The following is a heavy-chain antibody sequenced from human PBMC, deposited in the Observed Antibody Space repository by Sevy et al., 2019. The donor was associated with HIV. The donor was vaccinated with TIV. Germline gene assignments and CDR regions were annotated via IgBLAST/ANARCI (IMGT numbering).Heavy chain of an antibody. Sequence: VGSLRLSCAASGFTFSNAWMSWVRQAPGKALEWVGRIKSKTDGGTTDYAAPVKGRFTISRDDSKNTLYLQMNSAKTEDTAVYYCFSGWYDHGAFDVWGQGTMVTVSS. V-gene: IGHV3-15*01. CDR2: IKSKTDGGTT. D-gene: IGHD6-19*01. CDR3: FSGWYDHGAFDV. CDR1: GFTFSNAW. J-gene: IGHJ3*01.